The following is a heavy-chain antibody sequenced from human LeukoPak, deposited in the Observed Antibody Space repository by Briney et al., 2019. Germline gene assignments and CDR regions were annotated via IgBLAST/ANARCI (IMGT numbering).Heavy chain of an antibody. CDR3: AREISRSYYY. V-gene: IGHV1-2*02. CDR2: INPNSGGT. D-gene: IGHD1-26*01. Sequence: VASVKVSCKASGYTFTGYYMHWVRQAPGQGLEWMGWINPNSGGTNYAQQFQGRVTMTRDTSISTAYMELSRPTSDGTAVYYCAREISRSYYYWGQGTLVTVSS. J-gene: IGHJ4*02. CDR1: GYTFTGYY.